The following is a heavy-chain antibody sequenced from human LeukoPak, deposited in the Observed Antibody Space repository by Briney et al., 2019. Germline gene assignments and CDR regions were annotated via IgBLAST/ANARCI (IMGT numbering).Heavy chain of an antibody. Sequence: PGGSLRLSCAASGFTFSTYAMHWVRQAPGKGLEYVSAISSNGGSTFYANSVKGRFTISRDSSKNTLSLQMGSLRAEDMAVYYCARGEYDFWSGYYPLYYWGQGTLVTVSS. D-gene: IGHD3-3*01. CDR1: GFTFSTYA. CDR3: ARGEYDFWSGYYPLYY. J-gene: IGHJ4*02. CDR2: ISSNGGST. V-gene: IGHV3-64*01.